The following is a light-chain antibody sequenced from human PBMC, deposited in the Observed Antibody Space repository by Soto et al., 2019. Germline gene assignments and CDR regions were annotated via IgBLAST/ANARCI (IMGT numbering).Light chain of an antibody. CDR2: GVS. V-gene: IGKV3-15*01. Sequence: EIVMTQSPATLSLSPGERATLSCRASQSVTNNWLAWYQQKPGQAPRLLIYGVSTRATGIPARFSGSGSGAEFTLTISSLQSEDFAVYYCQQYCSLPLTFGGGTKVEIK. CDR3: QQYCSLPLT. J-gene: IGKJ4*01. CDR1: QSVTNN.